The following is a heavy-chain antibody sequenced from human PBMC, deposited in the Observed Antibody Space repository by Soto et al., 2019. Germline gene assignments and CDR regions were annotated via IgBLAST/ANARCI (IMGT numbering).Heavy chain of an antibody. J-gene: IGHJ5*02. D-gene: IGHD3-9*01. V-gene: IGHV2-5*02. Sequence: QITLKESGPTLVKPTQTLTLTCTFSGFSLSTSGVGVGWIRQPPGKALEWLALIYWDDDKRYSPSLKSRLTITKDTSKNQVVLTMTNMDPVDTATYYCAHRPERYFDWLSGQEIRSGYNWFDPWGQGTLVTVSS. CDR1: GFSLSTSGVG. CDR2: IYWDDDK. CDR3: AHRPERYFDWLSGQEIRSGYNWFDP.